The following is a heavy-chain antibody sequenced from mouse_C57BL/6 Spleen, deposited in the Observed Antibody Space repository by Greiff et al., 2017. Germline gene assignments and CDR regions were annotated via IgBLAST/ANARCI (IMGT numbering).Heavy chain of an antibody. D-gene: IGHD2-12*01. J-gene: IGHJ2*01. CDR1: GYTFTSYT. V-gene: IGHV1-4*01. CDR2: INPSSGYT. CDR3: ARRWSYDDCDD. Sequence: QVQLQQSGAELARPGASVKLSCKASGYTFTSYTMHWVKQRPGQGLEWIGYINPSSGYTKYNQKFKDKATLTADKSSSTAYMQMISLTSEDSEVDDSARRWSYDDCDDGGQGTPVTVSS.